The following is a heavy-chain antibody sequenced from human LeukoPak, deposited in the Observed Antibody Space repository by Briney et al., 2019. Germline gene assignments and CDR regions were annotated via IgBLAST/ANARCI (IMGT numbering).Heavy chain of an antibody. CDR1: GGTFSSYA. D-gene: IGHD5-24*01. CDR3: ASQEPRDGYNYDAFDI. V-gene: IGHV1-69*13. Sequence: ASVKVSCKASGGTFSSYAISWVRQAPGQGLEWMGGIIPIFGTANYAQKFQGRVTITADESTSTAYMELSSLRSEDTAVYYCASQEPRDGYNYDAFDIWGQGTMVTVSS. J-gene: IGHJ3*02. CDR2: IIPIFGTA.